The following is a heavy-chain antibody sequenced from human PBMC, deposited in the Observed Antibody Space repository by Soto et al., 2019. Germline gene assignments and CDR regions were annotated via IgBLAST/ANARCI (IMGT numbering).Heavy chain of an antibody. J-gene: IGHJ6*02. D-gene: IGHD3-10*01. CDR3: ARDSRITIVRGVMMRYYYGMDV. V-gene: IGHV3-33*01. CDR2: IWYDGSNK. Sequence: PGGSLRLSCAASGFTFSSYGMHWVRQAPGKGLEWVAVIWYDGSNKYYADSVKGRFTISRDNSKNTLYLQMNSLRAEDTAVYYCARDSRITIVRGVMMRYYYGMDVWGQGTTVTVSS. CDR1: GFTFSSYG.